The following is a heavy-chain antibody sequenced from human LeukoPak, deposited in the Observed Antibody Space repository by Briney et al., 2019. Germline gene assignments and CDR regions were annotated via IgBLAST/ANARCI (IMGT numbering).Heavy chain of an antibody. J-gene: IGHJ3*02. CDR2: ISAYNGNT. D-gene: IGHD1-26*01. V-gene: IGHV1-18*01. CDR3: ARYGAGDAFDI. Sequence: ASVKVSCKTSGYTFTTYGISWVRQAPGQGPEWMGWISAYNGNTNYARKLQGRVTMTTDTSTSTAYMELRSLRSDDTAVYYCARYGAGDAFDIWGQGTMVTVSS. CDR1: GYTFTTYG.